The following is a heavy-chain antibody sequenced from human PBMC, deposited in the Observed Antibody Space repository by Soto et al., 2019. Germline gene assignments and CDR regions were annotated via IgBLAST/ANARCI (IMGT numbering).Heavy chain of an antibody. D-gene: IGHD6-13*01. J-gene: IGHJ6*02. CDR2: MNPNSGNT. CDR1: GYTFTSYD. Sequence: QVQLVQSGAEVKKPGASVKVSCKASGYTFTSYDINWVRQATGQGLEWMGWMNPNSGNTGYAQKFQGRVTMTRNTSISTAYMELSSLSDEDTAVYYCARRGYSSSWYYYYYYGMDVGGQGTTVTVSS. CDR3: ARRGYSSSWYYYYYYGMDV. V-gene: IGHV1-8*01.